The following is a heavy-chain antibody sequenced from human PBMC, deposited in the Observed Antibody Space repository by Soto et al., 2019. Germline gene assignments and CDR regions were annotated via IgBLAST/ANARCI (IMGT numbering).Heavy chain of an antibody. Sequence: PGGSLRLSCAASGFTVSSNYMSWVRQAPGKGLEWVSVIYSGGSTYYADSVKGRFTISRDNSKNTLYLQMNSLRAEDTAVYYCAREYYYDSSGYYPSAFDIWGQGTMVTVSS. CDR3: AREYYYDSSGYYPSAFDI. J-gene: IGHJ3*02. CDR2: IYSGGST. CDR1: GFTVSSNY. V-gene: IGHV3-66*01. D-gene: IGHD3-22*01.